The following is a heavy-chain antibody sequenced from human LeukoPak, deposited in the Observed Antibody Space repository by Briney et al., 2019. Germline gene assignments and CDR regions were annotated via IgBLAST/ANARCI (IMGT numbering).Heavy chain of an antibody. Sequence: SSETLSLTRTVSGASIDNYYWDWIRQSPGKGLEWIACISNSGSTKYNPSLTDRVTMSVDRSKNQVSLRLRSVTAADTGVYYCTKGYYEPFDKWGQGTLVTVSS. D-gene: IGHD3-22*01. V-gene: IGHV4-4*07. CDR3: TKGYYEPFDK. CDR2: ISNSGST. CDR1: GASIDNYY. J-gene: IGHJ4*02.